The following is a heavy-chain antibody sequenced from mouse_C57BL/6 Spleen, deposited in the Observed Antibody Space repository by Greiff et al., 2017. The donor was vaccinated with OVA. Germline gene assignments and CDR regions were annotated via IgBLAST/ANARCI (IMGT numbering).Heavy chain of an antibody. Sequence: EVTVVESGGGLVQPGGSLKLSCAASGFTFSDYGMAWVRQAPRKGPEWVAFISNLAYSIYYADTVTGRFTISRENAKNTLYLEMSSLRSEDTAMYYCARRKDFYAMDYWGQGTSVTVSS. CDR1: GFTFSDYG. V-gene: IGHV5-15*01. CDR3: ARRKDFYAMDY. J-gene: IGHJ4*01. CDR2: ISNLAYSI.